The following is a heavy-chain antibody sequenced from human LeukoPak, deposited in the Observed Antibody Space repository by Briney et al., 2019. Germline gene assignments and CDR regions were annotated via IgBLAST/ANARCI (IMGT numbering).Heavy chain of an antibody. CDR1: GFDFSYYG. CDR3: AKDKYYYGSGGDFDH. D-gene: IGHD3-10*01. Sequence: GGSLRLSCAASGFDFSYYGMHWVRQAPGKGLEWVALISYDGSNQYYADSVKGRFTISRDNSKNTVSLQMNSLRPEDTAVYYCAKDKYYYGSGGDFDHWGQGTLVTVSS. V-gene: IGHV3-30*18. J-gene: IGHJ4*02. CDR2: ISYDGSNQ.